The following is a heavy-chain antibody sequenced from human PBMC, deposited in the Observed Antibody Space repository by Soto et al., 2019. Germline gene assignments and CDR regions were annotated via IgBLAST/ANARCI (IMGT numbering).Heavy chain of an antibody. Sequence: EVQLVESGGGLVEPGGSLRLSCAASGFAFDSYWMHWVHQVPGEGPVWVSRIDYDGTTTTYADFVKGRFTISRDNAKNTLFLQMNSLRVEDTAVYYCTRGPRPSSAGTGAYWGQGTLVTVSS. J-gene: IGHJ4*02. CDR1: GFAFDSYW. V-gene: IGHV3-74*01. D-gene: IGHD6-13*01. CDR3: TRGPRPSSAGTGAY. CDR2: IDYDGTTT.